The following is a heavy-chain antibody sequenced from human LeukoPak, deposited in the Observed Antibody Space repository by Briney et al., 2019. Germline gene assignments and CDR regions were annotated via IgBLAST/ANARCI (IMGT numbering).Heavy chain of an antibody. V-gene: IGHV4-59*08. CDR3: ARLPRGSYSPFDY. D-gene: IGHD1-26*01. J-gene: IGHJ4*02. CDR1: GGSIXSYY. Sequence: SETLSLTCTVSGGSIXSYYWSWIRQPPXXXXEWIGYIYYSGSTNYNPSLKSRVTISVDTSKNQFSLKLSSVTAADTAVYYCARLPRGSYSPFDYWGQGTLVTVSS. CDR2: IYYSGST.